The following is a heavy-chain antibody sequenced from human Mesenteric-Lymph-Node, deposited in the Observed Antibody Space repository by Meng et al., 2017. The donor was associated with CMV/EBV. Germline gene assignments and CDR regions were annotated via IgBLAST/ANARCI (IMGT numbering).Heavy chain of an antibody. CDR1: GDSIRNSTYY. V-gene: IGHV4-39*01. CDR2: VHHSGTT. J-gene: IGHJ4*02. Sequence: QLLQQESGPGLVSPSGPRSLSCMVSGDSIRNSTYYWTWIRQPPVKGLEWIGSVHHSGTTYYNPSLKGRLTISVDTSANLFSLRLTTVTAADTATYYCARRGNYDSDYSEYWGQGTLVTVSS. D-gene: IGHD3-22*01. CDR3: ARRGNYDSDYSEY.